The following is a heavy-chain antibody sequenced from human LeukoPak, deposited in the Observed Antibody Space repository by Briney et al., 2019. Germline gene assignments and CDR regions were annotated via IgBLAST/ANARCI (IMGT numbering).Heavy chain of an antibody. CDR2: IKNDGSET. CDR1: GGSIRSSYYY. V-gene: IGHV3-7*03. J-gene: IGHJ4*02. CDR3: VKNDGWFHLAQ. D-gene: IGHD6-19*01. Sequence: ETLSLTCTVSGGSIRSSYYYWGWIRQPPGKGLEWVGHIKNDGSETYYLDSLKGRFSISRDNTNNALYLQMNSLRVEDTAVYYCVKNDGWFHLAQWGQGTLVTVSS.